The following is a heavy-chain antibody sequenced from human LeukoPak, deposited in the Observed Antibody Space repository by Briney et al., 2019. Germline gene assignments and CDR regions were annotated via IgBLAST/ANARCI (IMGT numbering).Heavy chain of an antibody. Sequence: SGPTLVNPTQTLTLTCTFSGFSLTTTGVGVGWIRQTPGKALEWLALIYWNNDNRYSPSLRSRLTIIKDTSKNLVVLIMANMNPADTATYHCAHYGDYRSTYYFDYWGQGTPVTVSS. V-gene: IGHV2-5*01. J-gene: IGHJ4*02. CDR1: GFSLTTTGVG. CDR2: IYWNNDN. CDR3: AHYGDYRSTYYFDY. D-gene: IGHD4-17*01.